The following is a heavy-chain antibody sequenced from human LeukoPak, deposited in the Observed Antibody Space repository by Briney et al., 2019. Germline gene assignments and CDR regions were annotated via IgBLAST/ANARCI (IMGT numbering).Heavy chain of an antibody. J-gene: IGHJ4*02. Sequence: GGSLRLSCEASGFTFSSYWMSWVRQAPGKGLEWVTNIRDDGGEIYYVDSVKGRFTISRDNAKSSLFLQMNSLRAEDAAVYYCARDKPRESYYGSIFDSSGQGTLVTVSS. CDR1: GFTFSSYW. D-gene: IGHD3-22*01. CDR2: IRDDGGEI. V-gene: IGHV3-7*01. CDR3: ARDKPRESYYGSIFDS.